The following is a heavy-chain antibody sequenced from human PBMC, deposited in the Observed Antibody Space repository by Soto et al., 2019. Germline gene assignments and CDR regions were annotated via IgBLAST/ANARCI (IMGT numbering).Heavy chain of an antibody. Sequence: PGGSLRLSCAASGFTFSSYSMNWVRQAPGKGLEWVSSISSSSSYIYYADSVKGRFTISRDNAKNSLYLQMNSLRAEDTAVYYCARDHRVTDFWSGSHWGRPDVWGQGTTVTVSS. CDR1: GFTFSSYS. CDR2: ISSSSSYI. J-gene: IGHJ6*02. CDR3: ARDHRVTDFWSGSHWGRPDV. V-gene: IGHV3-21*01. D-gene: IGHD3-3*01.